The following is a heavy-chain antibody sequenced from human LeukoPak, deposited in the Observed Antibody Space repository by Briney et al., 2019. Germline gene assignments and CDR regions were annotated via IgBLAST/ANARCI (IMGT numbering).Heavy chain of an antibody. J-gene: IGHJ5*02. CDR2: IIPIFGIA. Sequence: SVKVSCKASGYTFTSYGISWVRQAPGQGLEWMGRIIPIFGIANYAQKFQGRVTITADKSTSTAYMELSSLRSEDTAVCYCARVSSSWVNGRDWFDPWGQGTLVTVSS. D-gene: IGHD6-13*01. CDR3: ARVSSSWVNGRDWFDP. V-gene: IGHV1-69*04. CDR1: GYTFTSYG.